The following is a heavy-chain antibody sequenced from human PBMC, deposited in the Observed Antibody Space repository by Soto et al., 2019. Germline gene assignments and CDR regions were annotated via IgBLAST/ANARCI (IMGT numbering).Heavy chain of an antibody. CDR2: IRSKAYGGTT. CDR1: GFTFGDYA. Sequence: GGSLRLSCTASGFTFGDYAMSWFRQAPGKGLEWVGFIRSKAYGGTTEYAASVKGRFTISRDDSKSIAYLQMNSLKTEDTAVYYCTRDHDYIWGSYRYEPVDYWGQGTLVTVSS. CDR3: TRDHDYIWGSYRYEPVDY. D-gene: IGHD3-16*02. V-gene: IGHV3-49*03. J-gene: IGHJ4*02.